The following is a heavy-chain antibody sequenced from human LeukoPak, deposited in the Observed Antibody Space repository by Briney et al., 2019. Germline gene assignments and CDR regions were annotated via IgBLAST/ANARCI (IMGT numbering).Heavy chain of an antibody. CDR1: GFTFSSYG. J-gene: IGHJ3*02. CDR3: AKDSVALVIADAFDN. Sequence: GGSLRLSCAASGFTFSSYGMHWVRQAPGKGLEWVAVISYDGSNKYYADSVKGRFTISRDNSKNTLYLQMNSLRAEDTAVYYCAKDSVALVIADAFDNWGQGTMVTVSS. V-gene: IGHV3-30*18. CDR2: ISYDGSNK. D-gene: IGHD3/OR15-3a*01.